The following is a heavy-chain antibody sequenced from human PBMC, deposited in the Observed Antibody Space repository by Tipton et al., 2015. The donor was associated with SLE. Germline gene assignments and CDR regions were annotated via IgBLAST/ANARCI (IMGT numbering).Heavy chain of an antibody. CDR1: GGSISSYY. V-gene: IGHV4-59*08. CDR2: IYYSGST. CDR3: ARATPQYGSGSYWKAVFDY. Sequence: TLSLTCTVSGGSISSYYWSWIRQPPGKGLEWIGYIYYSGSTYYNPSLKSRVTISVDTSKNQFSLKLSSVTAADTAVYYCARATPQYGSGSYWKAVFDYWGQGTLVTVSS. J-gene: IGHJ4*02. D-gene: IGHD3-10*01.